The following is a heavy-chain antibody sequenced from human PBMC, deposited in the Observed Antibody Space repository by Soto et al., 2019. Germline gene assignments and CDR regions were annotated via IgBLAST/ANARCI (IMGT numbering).Heavy chain of an antibody. J-gene: IGHJ5*02. Sequence: PGGSLRLSCAASGFVFSSYAMHWVRQAPGKGLEWVAVISYDGSSKYYADSVKGRFTISRENSKNTLYLQMNSLSVEDTVVYYCTRADPTVTLSVFDPWGQGTLVTVSS. D-gene: IGHD4-17*01. CDR3: TRADPTVTLSVFDP. CDR1: GFVFSSYA. CDR2: ISYDGSSK. V-gene: IGHV3-30-3*01.